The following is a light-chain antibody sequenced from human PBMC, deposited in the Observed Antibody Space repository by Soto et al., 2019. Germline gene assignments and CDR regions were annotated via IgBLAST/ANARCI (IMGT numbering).Light chain of an antibody. CDR3: SSFTTTSTLVV. V-gene: IGLV2-14*01. CDR1: SSDIGGYKY. CDR2: EVS. Sequence: QSVLTQPASVSGSPGQSITISCTGTSSDIGGYKYVSWYQQHPGKAPKLMIYEVSNRPSGVSSRFSGSKSGNTASLTISGLQAEHEADYYCSSFTTTSTLVVFGGGTKLAVL. J-gene: IGLJ2*01.